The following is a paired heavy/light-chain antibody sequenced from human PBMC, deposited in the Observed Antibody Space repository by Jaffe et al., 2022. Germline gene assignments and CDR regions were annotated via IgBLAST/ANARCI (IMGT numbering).Heavy chain of an antibody. CDR1: GYTFTTSW. CDR2: IYPRDSDI. J-gene: IGHJ4*02. Sequence: EVQLVQSGAEVKKPGESLKISCKGSGYTFTTSWIGWVRQMPGKGLEWMAIIYPRDSDIRYSPSFQGQVTISADKSISTAYLQWSSLKASDTAIYYCVRHTAHYFDYWGQGTLVTVSS. V-gene: IGHV5-51*01. CDR3: VRHTAHYFDY.
Light chain of an antibody. CDR3: QQYGTSPLFT. Sequence: ETVLTQSPGTLSLSPGERATLSCRASQSVSSTYLAWYQQKPGQAPRLLIYGASSRATGIPDRFSGSVSGTDFTLTISRLEPEDFAVYYCQQYGTSPLFTFGPGTKVDIK. V-gene: IGKV3-20*01. CDR1: QSVSSTY. J-gene: IGKJ3*01. CDR2: GAS.